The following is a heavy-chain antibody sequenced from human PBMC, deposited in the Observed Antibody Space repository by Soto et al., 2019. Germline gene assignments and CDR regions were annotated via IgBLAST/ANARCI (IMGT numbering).Heavy chain of an antibody. CDR1: GLTFSSHT. D-gene: IGHD4-4*01. V-gene: IGHV3-21*01. CDR2: ISSSSNYI. CDR3: ARGSLARPTTNNWFDP. Sequence: EVQLVESGGGLVKPGGSLRLYCVVSGLTFSSHTMNWVRQAPGKGLEWVSSISSSSNYIYYADSVKGRFTISRDNAKNSLYLQMSSLRVEDTAVYYCARGSLARPTTNNWFDPWGQGTLVTVSS. J-gene: IGHJ5*02.